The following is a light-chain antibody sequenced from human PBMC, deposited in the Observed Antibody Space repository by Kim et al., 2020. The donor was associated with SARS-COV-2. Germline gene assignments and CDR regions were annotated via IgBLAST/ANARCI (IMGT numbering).Light chain of an antibody. CDR2: QAS. V-gene: IGLV3-1*01. Sequence: SPEQPASVTCSGEELMEKYTAGYRQKPGQSPVLVIYQASKRPAGIPERFAGSNSGNTATLTISGTQGVDEADYYCLAWGSRTVVFGGGTQLTVL. CDR3: LAWGSRTVV. J-gene: IGLJ3*02. CDR1: ELMEKY.